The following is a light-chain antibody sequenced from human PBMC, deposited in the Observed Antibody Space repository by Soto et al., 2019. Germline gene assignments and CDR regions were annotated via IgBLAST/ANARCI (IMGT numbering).Light chain of an antibody. CDR2: LGS. V-gene: IGKV2-28*01. Sequence: DLVMTQSPLSLPVTPGEPASISCRSSQSLLDSNGYNYLDWYLQKPGQSPQLLIYLGSYRASGVPDRFSGSGSGTDFTLKISRVEAEDVGIYYCMQTLQTPGTFGPGTKVDIK. CDR1: QSLLDSNGYNY. CDR3: MQTLQTPGT. J-gene: IGKJ3*01.